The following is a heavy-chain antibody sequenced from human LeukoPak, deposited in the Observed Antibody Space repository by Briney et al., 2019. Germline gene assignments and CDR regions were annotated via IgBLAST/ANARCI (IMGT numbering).Heavy chain of an antibody. CDR3: ARGGRYPTSNDY. CDR1: GGPFNGYY. V-gene: IGHV4-34*01. CDR2: INHSGTT. D-gene: IGHD1-26*01. J-gene: IGHJ4*02. Sequence: SETLSLTCTIYGGPFNGYYWSWIRQPPGKGLEWIGEINHSGTTNYNPSLESRVTISVDTSKNQFSLKLSSMTAADTAVYYCARGGRYPTSNDYWGQGTLVTVSS.